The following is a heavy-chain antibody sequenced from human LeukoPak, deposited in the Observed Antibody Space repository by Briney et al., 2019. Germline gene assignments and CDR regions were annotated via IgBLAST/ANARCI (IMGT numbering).Heavy chain of an antibody. V-gene: IGHV4-39*07. CDR3: ARAAKGIAVAATGGAFDI. CDR2: IYYSGST. D-gene: IGHD6-19*01. J-gene: IGHJ3*02. Sequence: TSETLSLTCTVSGGSISSSSYYWGWIRQPPGKGLEWIGSIYYSGSTYYNPSLKSRVTISVDTSKNQFSLKLSSVTAADTAVYYCARAAKGIAVAATGGAFDIWGQGTMVTVSS. CDR1: GGSISSSSYY.